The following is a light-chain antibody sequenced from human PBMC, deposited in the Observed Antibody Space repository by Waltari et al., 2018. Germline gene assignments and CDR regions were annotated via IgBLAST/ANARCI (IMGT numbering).Light chain of an antibody. CDR1: QSIGRL. Sequence: DVQMTQSPSTLSASVGDRVTITCRARQSIGRLLAWYQQKPGKAPNLLIYEASTLETGVPSRFSGSGSGTEFTLTISSVQPDDSATYYCQQYNSYSGFGQGTKLEIK. CDR2: EAS. J-gene: IGKJ2*01. V-gene: IGKV1-5*03. CDR3: QQYNSYSG.